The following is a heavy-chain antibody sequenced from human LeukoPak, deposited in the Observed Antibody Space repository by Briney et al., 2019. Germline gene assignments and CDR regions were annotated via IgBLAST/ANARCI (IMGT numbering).Heavy chain of an antibody. J-gene: IGHJ1*01. CDR3: AKGVFGSGSYREYFEQ. V-gene: IGHV3-48*01. D-gene: IGHD3-10*01. CDR2: ISSSTSTI. CDR1: GFTFSRYS. Sequence: GGSLRLSCAASGFTFSRYSMNWVRQAPGKGLEWVSYISSSTSTIYYADSVKGRFTISRDNAKNTLDLQMNSLRVEDTAVYYCAKGVFGSGSYREYFEQWGQGTLVTVSS.